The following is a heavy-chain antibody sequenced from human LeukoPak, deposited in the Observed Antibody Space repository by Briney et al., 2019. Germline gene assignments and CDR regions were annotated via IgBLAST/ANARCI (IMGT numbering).Heavy chain of an antibody. CDR1: GGSISSSSYY. Sequence: SETLSLTCTASGGSISSSSYYWGWIRQPPGKGLEWIGSIYYSGSTYYNPSLKSRVTISVDTSKNQFSLKLSSVTAADTAVYYCARDVRGYSYGNDYWGQGTLVTVSS. J-gene: IGHJ4*02. D-gene: IGHD5-18*01. CDR3: ARDVRGYSYGNDY. V-gene: IGHV4-39*07. CDR2: IYYSGST.